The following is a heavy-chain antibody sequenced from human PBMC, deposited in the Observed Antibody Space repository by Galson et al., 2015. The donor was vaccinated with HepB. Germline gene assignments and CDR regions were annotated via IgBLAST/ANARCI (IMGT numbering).Heavy chain of an antibody. Sequence: SVKVSCKVSGYTLTELSMHWVRQAPGKGLEWMGGFDPEDGETIYAQKFQGRVTMTEDTSTDTAYMELSSLRSEDTAVYYCATTRIYGSSIDYMDVWGKGTTVTVSS. D-gene: IGHD3-10*01. CDR1: GYTLTELS. V-gene: IGHV1-24*01. J-gene: IGHJ6*03. CDR2: FDPEDGET. CDR3: ATTRIYGSSIDYMDV.